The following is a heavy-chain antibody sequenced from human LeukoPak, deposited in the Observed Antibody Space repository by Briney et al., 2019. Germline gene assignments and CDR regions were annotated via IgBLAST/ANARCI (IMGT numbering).Heavy chain of an antibody. CDR3: ARQETSSYNGAFDI. CDR1: GLIFSSYW. Sequence: GGSLRLSCVASSGLIFSSYWMSWVRQAPGKGLEWVANIRKDGSEKYYMDSVKGRFTISRDNAKNSLYLQMNSLRADDTAVYHCARQETSSYNGAFDIWGQGTMVTVSS. V-gene: IGHV3-7*01. J-gene: IGHJ3*02. D-gene: IGHD1-1*01. CDR2: IRKDGSEK.